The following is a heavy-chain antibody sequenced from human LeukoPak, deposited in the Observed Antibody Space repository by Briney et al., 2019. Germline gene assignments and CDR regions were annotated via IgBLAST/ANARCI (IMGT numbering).Heavy chain of an antibody. CDR3: ARAYGYEYFQY. Sequence: ASVKVSCKASGYTFSDNYIHWVRQAPGQGLEWMGWINPNTGGANFAQKFQGRVSMTGDTSTRTAYMDLSSLRFDDTAAYYCARAYGYEYFQYWGQGTLVTVSS. V-gene: IGHV1-2*02. D-gene: IGHD4-17*01. J-gene: IGHJ1*01. CDR1: GYTFSDNY. CDR2: INPNTGGA.